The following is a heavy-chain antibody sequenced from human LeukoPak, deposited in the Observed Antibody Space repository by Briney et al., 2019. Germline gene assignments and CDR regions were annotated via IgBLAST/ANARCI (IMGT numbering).Heavy chain of an antibody. J-gene: IGHJ3*02. D-gene: IGHD3-3*01. CDR1: GGSISSYY. Sequence: NPSETLSLTCTVSGGSISSYYWSWIRQPPGKGLEWIGYIYYSGSTNYNPSLKSRVTISVDTSKNQFSLKLSSVTAADTAVYYCARVEDDAFDIWGQGTMVTVSS. V-gene: IGHV4-59*01. CDR3: ARVEDDAFDI. CDR2: IYYSGST.